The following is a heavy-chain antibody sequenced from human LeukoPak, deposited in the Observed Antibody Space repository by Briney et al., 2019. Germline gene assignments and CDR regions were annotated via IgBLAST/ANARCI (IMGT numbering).Heavy chain of an antibody. CDR3: ARDSYCGSGSYYRYTFDY. CDR2: IYSGGST. Sequence: PGGSLRLSCAASGFTVSRNYMSWVRQAPGKGLEWVPVIYSGGSTYYTDSVKGRFTISRDNSKNTLYLQMNSLRAEDTAVYYCARDSYCGSGSYYRYTFDYWGQGTLVTVSS. CDR1: GFTVSRNY. J-gene: IGHJ4*02. V-gene: IGHV3-53*01. D-gene: IGHD3-10*01.